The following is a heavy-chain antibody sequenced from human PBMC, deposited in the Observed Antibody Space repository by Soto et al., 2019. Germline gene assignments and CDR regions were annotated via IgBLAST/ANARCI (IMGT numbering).Heavy chain of an antibody. CDR1: GGSISSGDYY. J-gene: IGHJ4*02. Sequence: SETLSLTCAVSGGSISSGDYYWSWIRQPPGKGLEWIGYVYYSGSTYYNPSLKSRVTISVDTSKNQFSLKLSSVTAADTAVYYCARGIRYYYDSSGYLLDYWGQGTLVTVSS. CDR3: ARGIRYYYDSSGYLLDY. CDR2: VYYSGST. D-gene: IGHD3-22*01. V-gene: IGHV4-30-4*01.